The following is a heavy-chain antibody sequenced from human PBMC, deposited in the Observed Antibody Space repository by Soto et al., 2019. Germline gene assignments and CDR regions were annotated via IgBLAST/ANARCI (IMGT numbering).Heavy chain of an antibody. J-gene: IGHJ4*02. V-gene: IGHV4-31*03. CDR2: IYYSGST. CDR1: GGSISSGGYY. D-gene: IGHD2-8*01. CDR3: ARCTWVPESPKFDY. Sequence: SETLSLTCTVSGGSISSGGYYWSWIRQHPGKGLEWIGYIYYSGSTYYNPSLKSRVTISVDTSKNQFSLKLSSVTAADTAVYYCARCTWVPESPKFDYWGQGTLVTVSS.